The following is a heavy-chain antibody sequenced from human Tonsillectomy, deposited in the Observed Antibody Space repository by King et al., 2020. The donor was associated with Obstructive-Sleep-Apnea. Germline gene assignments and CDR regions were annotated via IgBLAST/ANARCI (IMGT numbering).Heavy chain of an antibody. CDR2: IYHSGST. D-gene: IGHD1-26*01. CDR3: ARGEGWFDP. CDR1: GGSISSGGYS. Sequence: LQLQESGSGLVKPSQTLSLTCAVSGGSISSGGYSLSWIRQPPGKCLEWIGYIYHSGSTYYNPSLKSRVTISVDRSKNQFSLKLRSVTAADTAVYYCARGEGWFDPWGQGTLVTVSS. J-gene: IGHJ5*02. V-gene: IGHV4-30-2*01.